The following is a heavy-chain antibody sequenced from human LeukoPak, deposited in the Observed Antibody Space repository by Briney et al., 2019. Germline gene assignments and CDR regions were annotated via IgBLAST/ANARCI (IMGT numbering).Heavy chain of an antibody. D-gene: IGHD3-3*01. CDR3: ARESSWSGYQENWFDP. V-gene: IGHV1-69*05. Sequence: SVKVSCKASGGTFSSYAISWVRQAPGQGLEWMGGIIPIFGTANYAQKFQGRVTITTDESTSTAYMELSSLRSEDMAVYYCARESSWSGYQENWFDPWGQGTLVTVSS. CDR2: IIPIFGTA. CDR1: GGTFSSYA. J-gene: IGHJ5*02.